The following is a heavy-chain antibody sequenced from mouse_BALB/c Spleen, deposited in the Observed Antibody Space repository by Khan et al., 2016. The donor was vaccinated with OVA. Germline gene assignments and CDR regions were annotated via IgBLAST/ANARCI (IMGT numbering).Heavy chain of an antibody. Sequence: VQLQESGAEPARPGASVKMSCTASGYTFTSNTMQWIKQRPGQGLEWIGDIIPRSGYTNYNQKFNDKATLTAEKSSSTAYMQLSSLTSEDSAVYYCTRTTTAYAMDYWGQRTSVTVSS. CDR1: GYTFTSNT. V-gene: IGHV1-4*01. CDR2: IIPRSGYT. D-gene: IGHD2-13*01. CDR3: TRTTTAYAMDY. J-gene: IGHJ4*01.